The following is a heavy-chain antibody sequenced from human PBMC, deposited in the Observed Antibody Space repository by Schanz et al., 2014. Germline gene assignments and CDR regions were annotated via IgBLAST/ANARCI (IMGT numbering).Heavy chain of an antibody. CDR1: GGTFSSYA. J-gene: IGHJ4*02. CDR2: IIPILGME. Sequence: QVQLVQSGAEVKKPGSSVKVSCKASGGTFSSYAFSWVRQAPGQGLEWMGKIIPILGMENYAQKFQGRVTITADISTSTAYIDLSSLRSEDTAVYYCARGQYYYDSSGYLQNDYWGQGTLVTVSS. V-gene: IGHV1-69*04. CDR3: ARGQYYYDSSGYLQNDY. D-gene: IGHD3-22*01.